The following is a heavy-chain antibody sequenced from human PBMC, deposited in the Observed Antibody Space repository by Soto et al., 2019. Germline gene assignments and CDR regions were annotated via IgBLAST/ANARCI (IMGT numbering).Heavy chain of an antibody. CDR2: IMQDGSDK. V-gene: IGHV3-7*01. Sequence: HPGGSLRLSCTASGFSLSTSWMTWVRQAPGKGLEWVANIMQDGSDKYYVDSVKGRFTISRDNAKNSLYLQMASLRAEDTAVYYCASKRLYFYGLGVWGQGTTVTVSS. J-gene: IGHJ6*02. CDR3: ASKRLYFYGLGV. CDR1: GFSLSTSW.